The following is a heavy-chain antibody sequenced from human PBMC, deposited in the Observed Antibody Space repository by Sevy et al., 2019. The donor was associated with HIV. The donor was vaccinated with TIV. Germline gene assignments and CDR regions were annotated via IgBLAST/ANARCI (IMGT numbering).Heavy chain of an antibody. CDR2: LSFGCGEI. V-gene: IGHV3-23*01. CDR3: AREGCTKPHDY. CDR1: GFTFSKYS. J-gene: IGHJ4*02. Sequence: GGSLRLSCAASGFTFSKYSMSWVRQPPGKGLEWVSTLSFGCGEINYVVSVKGRFTISRDNSKSSVYLQMNNLRPEDTAVYYCAREGCTKPHDYWGQGTLVTVSS. D-gene: IGHD2-8*01.